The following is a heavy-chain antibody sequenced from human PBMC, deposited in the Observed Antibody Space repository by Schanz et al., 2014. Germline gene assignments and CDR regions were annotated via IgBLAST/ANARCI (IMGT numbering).Heavy chain of an antibody. Sequence: EVQLLESGGGLAQPGGSLRLACAASGFNFNTYAMSWVRQAPGKGLEWVSGLTGSGTTTYYADSVKGRFTISRDNSKNTLDLQMNSLRAEDTAIYYCAKDLAAVGVFDYWGQGTLVTVSS. CDR3: AKDLAAVGVFDY. V-gene: IGHV3-23*01. D-gene: IGHD6-13*01. CDR1: GFNFNTYA. CDR2: LTGSGTTT. J-gene: IGHJ4*02.